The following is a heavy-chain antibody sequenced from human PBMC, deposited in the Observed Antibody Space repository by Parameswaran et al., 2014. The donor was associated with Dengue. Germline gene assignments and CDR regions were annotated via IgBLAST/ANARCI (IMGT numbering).Heavy chain of an antibody. CDR3: ARGTISPFGQWLVFLRYNGMDV. CDR2: INHSGST. V-gene: IGHV4-34*01. CDR1: GGSFSGYY. Sequence: SQTLSLTCAVYGGSFSGYYWSWIRQPPGKGLEWIGEINHSGSTNYNPSLKSRVTISVDTSKNQFSLKLSSVTAADTAVYYCARGTISPFGQWLVFLRYNGMDVWGQGTTVTVSS. J-gene: IGHJ6*02. D-gene: IGHD6-19*01.